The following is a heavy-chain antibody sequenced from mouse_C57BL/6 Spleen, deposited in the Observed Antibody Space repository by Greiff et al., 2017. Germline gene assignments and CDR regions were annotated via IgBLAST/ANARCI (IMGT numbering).Heavy chain of an antibody. D-gene: IGHD2-4*01. CDR3: ARDMITNAMDY. CDR2: ISDGGSYT. CDR1: GFTFSSYA. J-gene: IGHJ4*01. V-gene: IGHV5-4*01. Sequence: DVQLVESGGGLVKPGGSLKLSCAASGFTFSSYAMSWVRQTPEKRLEWVATISDGGSYTYYPDNVKGRFTISRDNAKNNLDLQMSHLKSEDTAMYYCARDMITNAMDYWGQGTSVTVSS.